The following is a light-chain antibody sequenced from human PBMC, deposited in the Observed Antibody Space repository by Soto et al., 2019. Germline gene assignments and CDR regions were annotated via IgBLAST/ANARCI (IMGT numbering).Light chain of an antibody. Sequence: EIVMTQSPATLSVSPGESATLSCRASQSVNSNLAWYQQKPGQAPRLLIYGASNRATGIPDRFSGSGSGTDFTLTISRLEPEDFAVYYCQQYGSSGTFGQGTKVDIK. CDR2: GAS. J-gene: IGKJ1*01. V-gene: IGKV3-20*01. CDR1: QSVNSN. CDR3: QQYGSSGT.